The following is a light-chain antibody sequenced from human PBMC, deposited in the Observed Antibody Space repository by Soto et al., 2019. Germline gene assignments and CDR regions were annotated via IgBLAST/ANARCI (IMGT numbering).Light chain of an antibody. V-gene: IGLV2-14*01. CDR3: SSYTSSSTLEV. CDR1: SSDVGGYNY. J-gene: IGLJ1*01. Sequence: QSALTQPASVSGSPGQSITISCTGTSSDVGGYNYVSWYQQHPGKAPKLMIYEVSNRASEVSNRFSGSKSGNTASLTISGLQAEDYADYYCSSYTSSSTLEVFGTGTKVTVL. CDR2: EVS.